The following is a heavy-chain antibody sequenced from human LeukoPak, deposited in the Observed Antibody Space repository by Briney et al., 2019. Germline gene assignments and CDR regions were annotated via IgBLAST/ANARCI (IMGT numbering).Heavy chain of an antibody. CDR3: AKGFYDSSGYGY. CDR1: GFTFSSYG. CDR2: ISYDGSNK. D-gene: IGHD3-22*01. V-gene: IGHV3-30*18. J-gene: IGHJ4*02. Sequence: GGSLRLSCAASGFTFSSYGMLWVRQAPGKGLEWVAVISYDGSNKYYADSVKGRFTISRDNSENTLYLQMNSLRAEDTAVYYCAKGFYDSSGYGYWGQGTLVTVSS.